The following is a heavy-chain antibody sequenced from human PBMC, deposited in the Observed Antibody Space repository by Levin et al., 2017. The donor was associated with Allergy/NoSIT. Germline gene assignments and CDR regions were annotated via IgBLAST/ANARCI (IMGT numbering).Heavy chain of an antibody. CDR1: GGSISSYY. D-gene: IGHD4-17*01. CDR2: IYYSGST. J-gene: IGHJ2*01. V-gene: IGHV4-59*01. Sequence: SETLSLTCTVSGGSISSYYWSWIRQPPGKGLEWIGYIYYSGSTNYNPSLKSRVTISVDTSKNQFSLKLSSVTAADTAVYYCAREYRDYGDWYFDLWGRGTLVTVSS. CDR3: AREYRDYGDWYFDL.